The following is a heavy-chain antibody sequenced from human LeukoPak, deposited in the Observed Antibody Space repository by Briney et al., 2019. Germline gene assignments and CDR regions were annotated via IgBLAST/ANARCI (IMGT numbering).Heavy chain of an antibody. CDR3: ARDVNYYDSSGYPDY. D-gene: IGHD3-22*01. CDR1: GFNLISYG. J-gene: IGHJ4*02. Sequence: GSSLRLSCAASGFNLISYGMHWVRQAPGKGLEWVALIWYDGTNKYYADSVKGRFTISRDNSKNTLYLQMNSLRAEDTAEYYCARDVNYYDSSGYPDYWGQGTLVTVSS. CDR2: IWYDGTNK. V-gene: IGHV3-33*01.